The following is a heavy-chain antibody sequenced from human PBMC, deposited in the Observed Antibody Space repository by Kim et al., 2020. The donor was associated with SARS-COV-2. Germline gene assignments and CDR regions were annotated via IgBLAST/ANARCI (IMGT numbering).Heavy chain of an antibody. CDR3: ARGRGSGELPYY. D-gene: IGHD1-26*01. V-gene: IGHV4-59*09. J-gene: IGHJ4*02. Sequence: NYTPPLKSRVTISVATSKNQFSLKLSSVTAADTAGYYCARGRGSGELPYYWGQGTLVTVSS.